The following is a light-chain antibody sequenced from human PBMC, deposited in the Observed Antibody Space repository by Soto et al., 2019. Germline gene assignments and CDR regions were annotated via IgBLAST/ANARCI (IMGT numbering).Light chain of an antibody. J-gene: IGLJ2*01. Sequence: QSALTQPASVSGSPGQSITISCTATSRDVGGYNYVSWYQQHPGKAPKLIIYDVTNRPSGVSNRFSGSKSGYTASLTISGLQAEDEADYYCNSYASTTIVVFGGGTKLTVL. CDR1: SRDVGGYNY. CDR3: NSYASTTIVV. CDR2: DVT. V-gene: IGLV2-14*03.